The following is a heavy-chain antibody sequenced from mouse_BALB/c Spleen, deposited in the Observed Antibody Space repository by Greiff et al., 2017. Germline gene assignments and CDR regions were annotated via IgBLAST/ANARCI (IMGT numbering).Heavy chain of an antibody. CDR3: ARSYYYGSFYAMDY. CDR2: IYPGDGDT. J-gene: IGHJ4*01. Sequence: LQESGAELARPGASVKLSCKASGYTFTSYWMQWVKQRPGQGLEWIGAIYPGDGDTRYTQKFKGKATLTADKSSSTAYMQLSSLASEDSAVYYCARSYYYGSFYAMDYWGQGTSVTVSS. V-gene: IGHV1-87*01. CDR1: GYTFTSYW. D-gene: IGHD1-1*01.